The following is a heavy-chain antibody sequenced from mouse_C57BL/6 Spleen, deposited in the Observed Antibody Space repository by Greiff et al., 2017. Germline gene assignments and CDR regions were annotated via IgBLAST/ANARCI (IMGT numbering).Heavy chain of an antibody. CDR2: INYDGSST. J-gene: IGHJ2*01. CDR3: ARGGGDYYGSSYEYFDY. V-gene: IGHV5-16*01. D-gene: IGHD1-1*01. CDR1: GFTFSDSY. Sequence: EVQGVESEGGLVQPGSSMKLSCTASGFTFSDSYMAWVRQVPEKGLEWVANINYDGSSTYYLDSLTSRFIISRDNATNILYLHMRSLKSEDTATYYGARGGGDYYGSSYEYFDYWGQGTTLTVSS.